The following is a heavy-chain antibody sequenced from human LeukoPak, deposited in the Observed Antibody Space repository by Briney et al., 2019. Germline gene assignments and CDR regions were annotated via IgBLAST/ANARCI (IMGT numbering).Heavy chain of an antibody. CDR2: ISYDRSNK. V-gene: IGHV3-30*18. Sequence: GGSLRLSCAASGFTFSSYGMHWVCQAPGKGLEWVAVISYDRSNKYYADSVKGRFTISRDNSKNTLYLQMNSLRAEDTAVYYCAKSRDAMIVVAVDYWGQGTLVTVSS. CDR1: GFTFSSYG. D-gene: IGHD3-22*01. CDR3: AKSRDAMIVVAVDY. J-gene: IGHJ4*02.